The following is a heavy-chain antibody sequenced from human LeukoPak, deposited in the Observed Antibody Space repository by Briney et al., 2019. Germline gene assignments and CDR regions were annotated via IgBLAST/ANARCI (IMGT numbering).Heavy chain of an antibody. CDR2: ISGSGGST. D-gene: IGHD3-22*01. V-gene: IGHV3-23*01. CDR1: GFTFSSYA. CDR3: AKRPAYDSSGSVRDY. Sequence: GGPLRLSCAASGFTFSSYAMSWVRQAPGKGLEWVSAISGSGGSTYYADSVKGRFTISRDNSKNTLYLQMNSLRAEDTAVYYCAKRPAYDSSGSVRDYWGQGTLVTVSS. J-gene: IGHJ4*02.